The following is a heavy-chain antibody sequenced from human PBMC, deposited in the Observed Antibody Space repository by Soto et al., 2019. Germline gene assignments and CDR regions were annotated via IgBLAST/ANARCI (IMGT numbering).Heavy chain of an antibody. J-gene: IGHJ3*01. CDR3: ARDRRNSVADRRSFDV. Sequence: ASVKVSCKASGYSFTTYGISWVRQAPGQGLEYMGWISVYNGDTNYAQKLQGRDTMTTDTSTSTAYMELRSLRSDDTAIYYCARDRRNSVADRRSFDVWGQGTMVT. V-gene: IGHV1-18*01. CDR2: ISVYNGDT. CDR1: GYSFTTYG. D-gene: IGHD1-26*01.